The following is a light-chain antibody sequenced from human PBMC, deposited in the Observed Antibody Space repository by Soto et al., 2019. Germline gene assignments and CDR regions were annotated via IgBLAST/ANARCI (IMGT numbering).Light chain of an antibody. J-gene: IGKJ2*01. CDR1: QGINKW. Sequence: DIQMTQSPSSVSAAVGDRVTITCRASQGINKWLAWYQQKPGKAPQLLISAASTLRSGVPSRFSGSGSGTDFILTISRLEPEDFAVYYCQQYGSSPYTFGQGTKLEIK. CDR3: QQYGSSPYT. V-gene: IGKV1-12*01. CDR2: AAS.